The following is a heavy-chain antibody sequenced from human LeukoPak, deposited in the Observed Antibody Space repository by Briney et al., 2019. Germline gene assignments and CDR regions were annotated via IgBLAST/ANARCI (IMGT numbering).Heavy chain of an antibody. D-gene: IGHD3-10*01. CDR3: AAHYYGSGSYYRNWFDP. J-gene: IGHJ5*02. CDR2: ISGSGGST. Sequence: PGGSLRLSCAASGFTFSSYAMSWVRQAPGKGLEWVSAISGSGGSTYYADSVKGRFTISRDNSKDTLYLQMNSLRAEDTAVYYCAAHYYGSGSYYRNWFDPWGQGTLVTVSS. CDR1: GFTFSSYA. V-gene: IGHV3-23*01.